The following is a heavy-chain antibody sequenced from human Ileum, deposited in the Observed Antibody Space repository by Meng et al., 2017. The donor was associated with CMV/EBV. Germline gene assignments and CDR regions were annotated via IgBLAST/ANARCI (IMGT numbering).Heavy chain of an antibody. J-gene: IGHJ4*02. D-gene: IGHD3-22*01. CDR1: SISSGGYY. CDR3: ARGAYYYDSSGYWVAFDY. V-gene: IGHV4-30-4*01. CDR2: IYYSGST. Sequence: SISSGGYYWSWIRQPPGKGLEWIGYIYYSGSTYYNPSLKSRVTISVDTSKNQFSLKLSSVTAADTAVYYCARGAYYYDSSGYWVAFDYWGQGTLVTVSS.